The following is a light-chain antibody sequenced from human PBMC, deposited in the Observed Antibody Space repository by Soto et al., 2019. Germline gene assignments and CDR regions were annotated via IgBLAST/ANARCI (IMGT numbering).Light chain of an antibody. CDR1: SSDVGSYNL. V-gene: IGLV2-23*01. J-gene: IGLJ2*01. Sequence: QSALTQPASVSGSPGQSITISCTGTSSDVGSYNLVSWYRQHPGKAPKLMIYEGSKRPSGVSNRFSGSKCGNTASLTISGLQAEDEADYYCCSYVGGSTVVFGGGTKLTVL. CDR3: CSYVGGSTVV. CDR2: EGS.